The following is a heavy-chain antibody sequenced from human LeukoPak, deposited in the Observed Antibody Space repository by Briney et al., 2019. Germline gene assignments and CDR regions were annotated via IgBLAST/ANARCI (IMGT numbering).Heavy chain of an antibody. J-gene: IGHJ4*02. D-gene: IGHD5-18*01. CDR2: IYYSGKT. V-gene: IGHV4-59*12. Sequence: PSETLSLTCTVSGGYISSYYWSWIRQPPGEGLEWIGSIYYSGKTYYNSSLKSRVTISVDTSKNQFSLKLSSVTAADTAVYYCARDVDTAMGFDYWGQGTLVTVSS. CDR3: ARDVDTAMGFDY. CDR1: GGYISSYY.